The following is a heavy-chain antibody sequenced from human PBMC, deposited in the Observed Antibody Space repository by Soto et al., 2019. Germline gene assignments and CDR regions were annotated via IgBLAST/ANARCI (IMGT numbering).Heavy chain of an antibody. J-gene: IGHJ5*02. CDR2: ISAYNGNT. D-gene: IGHD6-19*01. CDR3: ARVAAIAVAANWFDP. Sequence: ASVKVSCKASGYTFTSYGISWVRQAPGQGLEWMGWISAYNGNTNYAQKLQGRVTMTTDTSTSTAYMELRSLRSDDTAVYYCARVAAIAVAANWFDPWGQGTLVTVS. V-gene: IGHV1-18*01. CDR1: GYTFTSYG.